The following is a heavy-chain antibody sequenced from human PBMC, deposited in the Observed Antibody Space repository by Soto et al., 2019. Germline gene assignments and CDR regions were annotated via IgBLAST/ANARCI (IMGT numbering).Heavy chain of an antibody. Sequence: GGAQTLSYAASGFTFRNFAMRWMRQPPGKGLEWVSAILNGGGTTYYADSVKGRFTISRDDSRNTLFLQVNSLRAEDTAIYYCAKVTRNGYSSFDSWGQGTLVTVSS. J-gene: IGHJ4*02. CDR2: ILNGGGTT. CDR3: AKVTRNGYSSFDS. V-gene: IGHV3-23*01. CDR1: GFTFRNFA. D-gene: IGHD3-22*01.